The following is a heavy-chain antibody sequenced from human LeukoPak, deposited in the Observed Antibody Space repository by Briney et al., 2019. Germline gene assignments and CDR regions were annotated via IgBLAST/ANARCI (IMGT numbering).Heavy chain of an antibody. CDR1: GYTFTSYG. CDR2: MNPNSGGT. Sequence: ASVRVSCKASGYTFTSYGISWVRQAPGQGLEWMGWMNPNSGGTGYAQKFQGRVAITRNTSISTAYMELTGLRSEDTAVYYCARRRGRGIPLDYWGQGTLVTVSS. J-gene: IGHJ4*02. V-gene: IGHV1-8*03. D-gene: IGHD3-16*01. CDR3: ARRRGRGIPLDY.